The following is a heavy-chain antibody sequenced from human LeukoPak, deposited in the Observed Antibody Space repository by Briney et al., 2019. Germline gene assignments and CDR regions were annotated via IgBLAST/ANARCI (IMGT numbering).Heavy chain of an antibody. J-gene: IGHJ6*03. V-gene: IGHV4-34*01. CDR1: GGSFSGYY. Sequence: KPSETLSLTCAVYGGSFSGYYWSWIRQPPGKGLEWIGEINHSGSTNYNPSLKSRVTISVDTSKNQFSLKLSSVTAAHTAVYYCARSSLWFGELSSYYYYYMDVWGKGTTVTVSS. CDR2: INHSGST. CDR3: ARSSLWFGELSSYYYYYMDV. D-gene: IGHD3-10*01.